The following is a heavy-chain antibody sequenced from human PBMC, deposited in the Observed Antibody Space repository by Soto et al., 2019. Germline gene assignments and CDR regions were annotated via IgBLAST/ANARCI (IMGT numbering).Heavy chain of an antibody. J-gene: IGHJ5*02. CDR2: IYYSGST. Sequence: KTSETLSLTCTVSGGSISSGGYYWSWIRQHPGKGLEWIGYIYYSGSTYYNPSLKSRVTISVDTSKNQFYLKLSSVNAADTAVYYCAKRALPGLLLSWGQGTLVTVSS. CDR3: AKRALPGLLLS. V-gene: IGHV4-31*03. D-gene: IGHD4-17*01. CDR1: GGSISSGGYY.